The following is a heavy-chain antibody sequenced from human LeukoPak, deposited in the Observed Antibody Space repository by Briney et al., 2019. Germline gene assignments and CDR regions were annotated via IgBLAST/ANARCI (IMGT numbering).Heavy chain of an antibody. Sequence: SETLSLTCAVYGGSFSGYYWSWIRQPPGKGLEWIGEINHSGSTNYNPSLKSRVTISVDTSKNQFSLKLSSGTAADTAVYYCARPLYCSSTSCYDAFDIWGQGTMVTVSS. D-gene: IGHD2-2*01. CDR3: ARPLYCSSTSCYDAFDI. V-gene: IGHV4-34*01. J-gene: IGHJ3*02. CDR1: GGSFSGYY. CDR2: INHSGST.